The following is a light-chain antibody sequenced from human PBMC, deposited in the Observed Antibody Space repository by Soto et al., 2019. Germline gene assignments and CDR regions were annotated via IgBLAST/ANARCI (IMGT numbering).Light chain of an antibody. J-gene: IGKJ4*01. Sequence: PGTLSLSPGERATLSCRASQSVSSSYLAWYQQKPGQAPRLLIYGASSRATGIPDRFSGSGSGTDFTLTISRLEPEDFAVYYCQQYGSSPPTLTFGGGTKVEIK. CDR2: GAS. CDR3: QQYGSSPPTLT. V-gene: IGKV3-20*01. CDR1: QSVSSSY.